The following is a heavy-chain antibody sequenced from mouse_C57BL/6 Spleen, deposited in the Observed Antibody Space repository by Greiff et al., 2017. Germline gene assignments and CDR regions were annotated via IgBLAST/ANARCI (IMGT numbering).Heavy chain of an antibody. CDR3: VREAAQALAY. V-gene: IGHV10-1*01. Sequence: EVQRVESGGGLVQPKGSLKLSCAASGFSFNTYAMNWVRQAPGKGLEWVARIRSKSNNYATYYADSVKDRFTISRDDSESMLYLQMNNLKTEDTAMYYCVREAAQALAYWGQGTLVTVSA. CDR2: IRSKSNNYAT. D-gene: IGHD3-2*02. CDR1: GFSFNTYA. J-gene: IGHJ3*01.